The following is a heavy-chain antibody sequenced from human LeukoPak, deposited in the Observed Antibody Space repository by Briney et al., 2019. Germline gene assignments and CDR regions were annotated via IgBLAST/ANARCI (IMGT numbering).Heavy chain of an antibody. CDR3: RGCSSTSCYDY. CDR1: GFTFSDYY. V-gene: IGHV3-11*01. CDR2: ISGSGGTI. Sequence: GGSLRLSCAASGFTFSDYYMSWIRQAPGKGLEWVSYISGSGGTISYADSVKGRFTISRDNAKNSLYLQMNSLRAEDTAVYYCRGCSSTSCYDYRGQGTLVTVSS. D-gene: IGHD2-2*01. J-gene: IGHJ4*02.